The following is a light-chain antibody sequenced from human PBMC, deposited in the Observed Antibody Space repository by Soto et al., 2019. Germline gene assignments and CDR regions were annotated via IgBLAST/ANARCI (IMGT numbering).Light chain of an antibody. V-gene: IGLV1-40*01. CDR2: GND. J-gene: IGLJ2*01. Sequence: QSVLTQPPSGSGAPGQRVTISCTGSSSNIGAGYDVHWYQHLPGTAPKLVIYGNDNRPSGVPDRFSASRSGTSASLAISGLQAEDEADYYCQSFDSSRIGLLFGGGTKLTVL. CDR1: SSNIGAGYD. CDR3: QSFDSSRIGLL.